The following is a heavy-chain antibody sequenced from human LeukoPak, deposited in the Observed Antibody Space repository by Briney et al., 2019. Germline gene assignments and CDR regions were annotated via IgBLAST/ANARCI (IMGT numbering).Heavy chain of an antibody. CDR3: ARGALLRRGYSYGWIYYYYYMDV. V-gene: IGHV4-39*01. Sequence: PSETLSLTCTVSGVSISSSNSYWGWIRQPPGKGLEWIGSIYYSGNTYYNASLKSQVSISIDTSKNQFSLRLTSVTAADTAVYYCARGALLRRGYSYGWIYYYYYMDVWGKGTTVTISS. CDR1: GVSISSSNSY. J-gene: IGHJ6*03. CDR2: IYYSGNT. D-gene: IGHD5-18*01.